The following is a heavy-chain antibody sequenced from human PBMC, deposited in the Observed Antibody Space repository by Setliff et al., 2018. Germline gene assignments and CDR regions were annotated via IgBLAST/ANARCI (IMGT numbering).Heavy chain of an antibody. V-gene: IGHV4-4*07. Sequence: SETLSLTCTVSGGSISSYYWSWIRQPAGKGLEWIGHIYIGGSANYNPSLKSRVTMSIDTSKNQFSLKLNSVTAEDMAVYYCAREQWLDPPGYYYMDVWAKGTTVTVSS. D-gene: IGHD6-19*01. J-gene: IGHJ6*03. CDR2: IYIGGSA. CDR1: GGSISSYY. CDR3: AREQWLDPPGYYYMDV.